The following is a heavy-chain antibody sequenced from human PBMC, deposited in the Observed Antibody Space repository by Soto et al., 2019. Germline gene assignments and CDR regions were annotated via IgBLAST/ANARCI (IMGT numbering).Heavy chain of an antibody. CDR3: ARVGVYDRNNPLDY. Sequence: RGSLRLSCAASGFTFSSYGMHWVRQAPGKGLEWVAVIWYDGSNKYYADSVKGRFTISRDNSKNTLYLQMNSLRAEDTAVYYCARVGVYDRNNPLDYWGQGTLVTVS. CDR1: GFTFSSYG. D-gene: IGHD3-22*01. J-gene: IGHJ4*02. V-gene: IGHV3-33*01. CDR2: IWYDGSNK.